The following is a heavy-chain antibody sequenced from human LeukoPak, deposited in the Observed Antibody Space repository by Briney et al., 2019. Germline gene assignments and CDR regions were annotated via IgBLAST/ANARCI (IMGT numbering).Heavy chain of an antibody. V-gene: IGHV5-51*01. CDR3: ARHSSSWFFDY. Sequence: GESLKISCKGPGYSLTSYWLGWVRQMPGKGLEWMWIIYSGGSHTRYSPSYQGQVTISADKSISTAYLQWSSLKASDTAMYYCARHSSSWFFDYWGQGTLVTVSS. D-gene: IGHD6-13*01. CDR2: IYSGGSHT. J-gene: IGHJ4*02. CDR1: GYSLTSYW.